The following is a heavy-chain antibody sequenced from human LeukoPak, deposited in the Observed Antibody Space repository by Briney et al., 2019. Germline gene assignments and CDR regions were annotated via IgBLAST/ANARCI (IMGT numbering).Heavy chain of an antibody. CDR3: ARTSLGYDSSGYDD. V-gene: IGHV2-70*11. J-gene: IGHJ4*02. CDR1: GFSLSTSGMC. CDR2: IDWDDDK. D-gene: IGHD3-22*01. Sequence: ESGPTLVNPTQTLTLTCTFSGFSLSTSGMCVSWIRQPPGKALEWPARIDWDDDKYYSTSLKTRLTISKDTSKNQVVLTMTNMDPVDTATYYCARTSLGYDSSGYDDWGQGTLVTVSS.